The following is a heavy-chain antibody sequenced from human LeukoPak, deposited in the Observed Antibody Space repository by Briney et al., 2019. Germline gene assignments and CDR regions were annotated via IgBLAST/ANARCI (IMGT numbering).Heavy chain of an antibody. Sequence: PSETLSLTCTVSGGSISSYYWSWIRQPPGKGLEWIACISYSGSTKYNPSLKSRVTISVDTSKNQLSLKLSSVTAADTAVYYCAREPGFDSSGYLNWFDPWGQGTLVTVFS. V-gene: IGHV4-59*01. CDR2: ISYSGST. D-gene: IGHD3-22*01. CDR1: GGSISSYY. J-gene: IGHJ5*02. CDR3: AREPGFDSSGYLNWFDP.